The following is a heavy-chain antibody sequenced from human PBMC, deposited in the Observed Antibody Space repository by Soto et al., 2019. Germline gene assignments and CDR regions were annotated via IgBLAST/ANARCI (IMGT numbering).Heavy chain of an antibody. Sequence: GASVKVSCKASGFTFTSSAVQWVRQARGQRLEWIGWIVVGSGNTNYAQKFQERVTITRDMSTSTAYMELSSLRSEDTAVYYCAAPSAARAYYYYYGMDVWGQGTTVTVS. CDR1: GFTFTSSA. CDR3: AAPSAARAYYYYYGMDV. J-gene: IGHJ6*02. D-gene: IGHD6-6*01. V-gene: IGHV1-58*01. CDR2: IVVGSGNT.